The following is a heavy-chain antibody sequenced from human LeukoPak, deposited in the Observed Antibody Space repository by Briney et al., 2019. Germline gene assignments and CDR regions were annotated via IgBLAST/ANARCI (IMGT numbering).Heavy chain of an antibody. V-gene: IGHV4-59*10. CDR2: IYTSGST. D-gene: IGHD4-17*01. CDR3: ARAQLYYGDYGDYFDY. CDR1: GGSFSGYY. J-gene: IGHJ4*02. Sequence: SETLSLTCAVYGGSFSGYYWSWIRQPAGKGLEWIGRIYTSGSTNYNPSLKSRVTISVDTSKNQFSLKLSSVTAADTAVYYCARAQLYYGDYGDYFDYWGQGTLVTVSS.